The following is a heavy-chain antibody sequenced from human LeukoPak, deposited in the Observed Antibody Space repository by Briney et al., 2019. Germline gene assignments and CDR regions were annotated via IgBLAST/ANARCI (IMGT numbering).Heavy chain of an antibody. CDR1: GGTFSSYA. CDR3: ARERGDYYGSGSPRGNWFDP. Sequence: SVTVSCKASGGTFSSYAISWVRQAPGQGLEWMGGIIPIFGTANYAQKFQGRVTITADESTSTAYMELSSLRSEDTAVYYCARERGDYYGSGSPRGNWFDPWGQGTLVTVSS. CDR2: IIPIFGTA. J-gene: IGHJ5*02. V-gene: IGHV1-69*01. D-gene: IGHD3-10*01.